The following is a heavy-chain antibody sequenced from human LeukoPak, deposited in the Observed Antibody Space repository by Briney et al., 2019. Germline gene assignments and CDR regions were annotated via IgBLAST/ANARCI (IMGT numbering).Heavy chain of an antibody. CDR1: GFIVSTTY. CDR3: AKVRDGYNYFDY. J-gene: IGHJ4*02. Sequence: GGSLRLSCAASGFIVSTTYMSWVRQAPGKGLEWVSVIYSVGSTSYADSVKGRFTISRDNSKNTLYLEINSLRAEDTAVYYCAKVRDGYNYFDYWGQGTLVTVSS. CDR2: IYSVGST. V-gene: IGHV3-53*01. D-gene: IGHD5-24*01.